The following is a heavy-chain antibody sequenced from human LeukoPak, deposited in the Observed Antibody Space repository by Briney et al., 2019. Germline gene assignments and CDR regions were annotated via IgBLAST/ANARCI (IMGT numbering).Heavy chain of an antibody. CDR1: GFTFSSYS. CDR3: ARGEYCGGDCSSLLWYYYMDV. J-gene: IGHJ6*03. Sequence: GGSLRLSCAASGFTFSSYSMNWVRQAPGKGLEWVSYISSSSSTIYYADSVKGRFTISRDNAKNSLYLQMNSLRAEDTAVYYCARGEYCGGDCSSLLWYYYMDVWGKGTTVTVSS. D-gene: IGHD2-21*02. V-gene: IGHV3-48*01. CDR2: ISSSSSTI.